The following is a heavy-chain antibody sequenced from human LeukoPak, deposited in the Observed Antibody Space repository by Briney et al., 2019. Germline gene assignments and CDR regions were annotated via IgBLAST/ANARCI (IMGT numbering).Heavy chain of an antibody. D-gene: IGHD3-10*01. J-gene: IGHJ5*02. CDR1: GGSISSCY. CDR2: IYYSGST. V-gene: IGHV4-59*01. CDR3: ARGVTMVRGNRYNWFDP. Sequence: SETLSLTCTVSGGSISSCYWSWIRQPPGKGLEWIGYIYYSGSTNYNPSLKSRVTISVDTSKNQFSLKLSSVTAADTAVYYCARGVTMVRGNRYNWFDPWGQGTLVTVSS.